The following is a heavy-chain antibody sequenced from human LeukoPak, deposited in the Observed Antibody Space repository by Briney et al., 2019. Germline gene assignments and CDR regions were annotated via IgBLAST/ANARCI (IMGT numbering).Heavy chain of an antibody. J-gene: IGHJ3*02. Sequence: GASVKVSCKASGYTFTSYDINWVRQATGQGLEWMGWMNPNSGNTGYAQKFQGRVTMTRNTSISTAYMELSSLRSEDTAVYYCARDGNCSGGSCYSIAFDIWGQGTMVTVSS. D-gene: IGHD2-15*01. V-gene: IGHV1-8*01. CDR1: GYTFTSYD. CDR3: ARDGNCSGGSCYSIAFDI. CDR2: MNPNSGNT.